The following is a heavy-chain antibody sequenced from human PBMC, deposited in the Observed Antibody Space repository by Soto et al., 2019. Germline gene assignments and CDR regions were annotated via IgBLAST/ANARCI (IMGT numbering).Heavy chain of an antibody. CDR3: ARAPPGWVPFPSYYGLDV. D-gene: IGHD2-2*01. CDR2: IKDDGNEK. J-gene: IGHJ6*02. V-gene: IGHV3-7*04. CDR1: GFTFSDYW. Sequence: EVQLVESGGGLVQPGGSLRLSCAASGFTFSDYWMSWVRQAPGKGLEWVANIKDDGNEKYHVDSVKGRFTISRDNAKSSLYLQMNSLRAEDKAVYYCARAPPGWVPFPSYYGLDVWGQGTTVTVSS.